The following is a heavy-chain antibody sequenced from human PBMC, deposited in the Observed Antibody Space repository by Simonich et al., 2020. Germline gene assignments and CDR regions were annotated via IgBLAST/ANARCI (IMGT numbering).Heavy chain of an antibody. Sequence: QVQLQQWGAGLLKPSETLSLTCAVYGGSFIGYYWSWIRQPPGKGLEWIGEINHRGSTNYNPSLKSRVTISVDTSKNQFSLKLSSVTAADTAVYYCARGLRVAAAGTAFQHWGQGTLVTVSS. CDR1: GGSFIGYY. J-gene: IGHJ1*01. V-gene: IGHV4-34*01. CDR3: ARGLRVAAAGTAFQH. CDR2: INHRGST. D-gene: IGHD6-13*01.